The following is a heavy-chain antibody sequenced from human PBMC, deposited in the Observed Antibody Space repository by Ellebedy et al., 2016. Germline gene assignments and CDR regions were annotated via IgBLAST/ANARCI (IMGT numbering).Heavy chain of an antibody. J-gene: IGHJ3*01. Sequence: GGSLRPSXAAPGFSITSNDMSWVRQAPGRGLELVSLMYAGGSEYYADSVKGRFAITRDTSMNRLYLHMSVLEGGDTALYYCVTRLNGAFDFWGQGTMVSVSS. CDR3: VTRLNGAFDF. CDR2: MYAGGSE. V-gene: IGHV3-53*01. CDR1: GFSITSND.